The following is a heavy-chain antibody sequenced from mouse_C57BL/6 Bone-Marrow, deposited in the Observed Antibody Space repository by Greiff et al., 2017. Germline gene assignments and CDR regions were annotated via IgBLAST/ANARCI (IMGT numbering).Heavy chain of an antibody. V-gene: IGHV5-12*01. CDR3: ARDETTVVARNWYFDV. D-gene: IGHD1-1*01. J-gene: IGHJ1*03. Sequence: EVKLVESGGGLVQPGGSLKLSCAASGFTFSDYYMYWVRQTPEKRLEWVAYISNGGGSTYYPDTVKGRFTISRDNAKNTLYLQMSRLKSEDTAMYYCARDETTVVARNWYFDVWGTGTTVTVSS. CDR2: ISNGGGST. CDR1: GFTFSDYY.